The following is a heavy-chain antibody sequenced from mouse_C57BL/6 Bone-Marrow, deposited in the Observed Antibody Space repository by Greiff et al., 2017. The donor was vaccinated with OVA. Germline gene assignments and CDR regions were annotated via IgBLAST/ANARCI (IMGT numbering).Heavy chain of an antibody. J-gene: IGHJ3*01. Sequence: QVQLQQPGAELVKPGASVKLSCKASGYTFTSYWMQWVKQRPGQGLEWIGEIDPSDSYTNYNQKFKGKATLTVDTSSSTAYMRLSSLTSEDSAVYYCARRRIDSSGYVGYWGQGTLVTVSA. D-gene: IGHD3-2*02. V-gene: IGHV1-50*01. CDR2: IDPSDSYT. CDR1: GYTFTSYW. CDR3: ARRRIDSSGYVGY.